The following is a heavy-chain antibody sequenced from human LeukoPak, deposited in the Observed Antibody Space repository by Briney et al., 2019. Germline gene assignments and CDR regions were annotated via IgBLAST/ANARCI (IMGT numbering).Heavy chain of an antibody. J-gene: IGHJ4*02. V-gene: IGHV3-30*04. CDR2: ISYDGSNK. CDR3: SRVIAAAAGLDY. D-gene: IGHD6-13*01. CDR1: GFTFSSYA. Sequence: HPGGSPTLSCAASGFTFSSYAMHWVRQAPGKGLEWVAVISYDGSNKYYADSVKGRFTISRDNSKNTLYLQMNSLRAEDTAVYYCSRVIAAAAGLDYWGQGTLVTVSS.